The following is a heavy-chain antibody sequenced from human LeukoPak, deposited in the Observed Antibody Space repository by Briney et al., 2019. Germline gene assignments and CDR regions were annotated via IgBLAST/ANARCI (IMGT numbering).Heavy chain of an antibody. Sequence: QPGGSLRLSCAASGFTFSSYGMHWVRQAPGKGLEWVAVISYDGSNKYYADSVKGRFTISRDNSKNTLYLQMNSLRAEDTAVYYCAKGDLYDSSGYLDYWGQGTLVTVSS. V-gene: IGHV3-30*18. CDR3: AKGDLYDSSGYLDY. J-gene: IGHJ4*02. CDR2: ISYDGSNK. CDR1: GFTFSSYG. D-gene: IGHD3-22*01.